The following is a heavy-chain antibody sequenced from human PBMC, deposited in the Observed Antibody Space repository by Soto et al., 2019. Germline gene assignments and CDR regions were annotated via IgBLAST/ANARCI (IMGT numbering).Heavy chain of an antibody. Sequence: PGGSLRLSCAASGFTFSSYAMSWVRQAPGKGLEWVSVISGSGDSTYYADSVRGRFTISRDNSKNTLYLQMNSLRAEDTAVYYCAKDRDGAAAGPTKFYGMDFWGQGTTVTVSS. CDR3: AKDRDGAAAGPTKFYGMDF. CDR2: ISGSGDST. J-gene: IGHJ6*02. CDR1: GFTFSSYA. D-gene: IGHD6-13*01. V-gene: IGHV3-23*01.